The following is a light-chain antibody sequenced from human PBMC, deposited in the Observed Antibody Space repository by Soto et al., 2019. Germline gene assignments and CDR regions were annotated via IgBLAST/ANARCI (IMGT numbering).Light chain of an antibody. Sequence: QSALTQPPSASGSPGQSVTISCTGTSSDVGGYNYVSWYQQHPGKAPKLMIYDVSNRPSGVSNRFSGSKSGNTASLTISGLQAEDEADYYCSSYTSSSTQVFGGGTKVTVL. CDR3: SSYTSSSTQV. CDR1: SSDVGGYNY. CDR2: DVS. J-gene: IGLJ2*01. V-gene: IGLV2-14*01.